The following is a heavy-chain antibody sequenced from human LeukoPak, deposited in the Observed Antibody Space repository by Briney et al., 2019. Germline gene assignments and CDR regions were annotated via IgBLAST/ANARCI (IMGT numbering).Heavy chain of an antibody. CDR2: ITGSGGNT. CDR1: GFTFSSYA. Sequence: ASLRLSCAASGFTFSSYAMSWVRQAPGKGLEWVSAITGSGGNTYYADSVKGRFTISRDNSKNTVFLQMNSLRAEDTAVYYCAKWGDYDVLTGYYVSDYWGQGTLVTVSS. CDR3: AKWGDYDVLTGYYVSDY. D-gene: IGHD3-9*01. V-gene: IGHV3-23*01. J-gene: IGHJ4*02.